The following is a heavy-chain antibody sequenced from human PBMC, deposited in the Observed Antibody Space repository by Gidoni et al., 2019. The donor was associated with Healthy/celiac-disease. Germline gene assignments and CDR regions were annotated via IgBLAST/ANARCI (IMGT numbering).Heavy chain of an antibody. CDR3: ARDRDPYGDSYYYYYGMDV. CDR2: INWNGGST. Sequence: EVQLVESGGGVVRPGGSLRLSCAASGFTFDDYGMSWVRQAPGKGLELVSGINWNGGSTGYADSVKGRFTISRDNAKNSLYLQMNSLRAEDTALYYCARDRDPYGDSYYYYYGMDVWGQGTTVTVSS. CDR1: GFTFDDYG. V-gene: IGHV3-20*04. J-gene: IGHJ6*02. D-gene: IGHD4-17*01.